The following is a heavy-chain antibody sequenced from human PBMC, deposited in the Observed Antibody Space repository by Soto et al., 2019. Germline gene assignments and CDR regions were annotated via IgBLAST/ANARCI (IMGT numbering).Heavy chain of an antibody. CDR3: ARDGSYSSGWELDY. J-gene: IGHJ4*02. D-gene: IGHD6-19*01. Sequence: PVGSLRLSCAASGFTFSSYAMHWVRQAPGKGLEWVAVISYDGSNKYYADSVKGRFTISRDNSKNTLYLQMNSLRAEDTAVYYCARDGSYSSGWELDYWGQGTLVTVSS. V-gene: IGHV3-30-3*01. CDR2: ISYDGSNK. CDR1: GFTFSSYA.